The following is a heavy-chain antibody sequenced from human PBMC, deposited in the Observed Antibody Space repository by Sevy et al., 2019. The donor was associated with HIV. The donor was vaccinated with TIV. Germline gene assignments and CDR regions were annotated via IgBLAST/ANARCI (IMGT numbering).Heavy chain of an antibody. CDR1: GFTFNNAW. CDR3: TTAPSGIHDYGDYGSSNFDY. Sequence: GGSLRLSCAASGFTFNNAWMSWVRQAPGKGLEWVGRIKSKTDGGTTDYAAPVKGRFTISRDDSKNTLYLQMNSLKTEDPAMYYCTTAPSGIHDYGDYGSSNFDYWGQGTLVTVSS. J-gene: IGHJ4*02. CDR2: IKSKTDGGTT. D-gene: IGHD4-17*01. V-gene: IGHV3-15*01.